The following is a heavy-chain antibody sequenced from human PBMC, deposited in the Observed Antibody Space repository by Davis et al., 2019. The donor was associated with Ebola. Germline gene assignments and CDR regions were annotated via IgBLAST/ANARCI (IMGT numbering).Heavy chain of an antibody. CDR2: INPSGGST. V-gene: IGHV1-46*01. J-gene: IGHJ6*02. CDR1: GYTFTSYY. D-gene: IGHD2-2*02. CDR3: AGFGYCSSTSCYMDYCYGMDV. Sequence: AASVKVSCKASGYTFTSYYMHCVRHAPGQGLEWMGIINPSGGSTSYVQKFQGRVTMTRDTSKSTVYMELSSLRSEDTAVYYCAGFGYCSSTSCYMDYCYGMDVWGQGTTVTVSS.